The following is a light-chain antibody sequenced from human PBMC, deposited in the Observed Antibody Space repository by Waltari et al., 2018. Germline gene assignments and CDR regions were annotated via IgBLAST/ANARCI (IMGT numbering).Light chain of an antibody. CDR3: HSRDSSGDVV. Sequence: VRITCQGDSLRTYYVSWFQQKPGQAPALVIYGKNNRPSGIPDRFSASTSGSTSSLTIIGAQAEDEADYYCHSRDSSGDVVIGGGTKLTVV. CDR1: SLRTYY. V-gene: IGLV3-19*01. CDR2: GKN. J-gene: IGLJ2*01.